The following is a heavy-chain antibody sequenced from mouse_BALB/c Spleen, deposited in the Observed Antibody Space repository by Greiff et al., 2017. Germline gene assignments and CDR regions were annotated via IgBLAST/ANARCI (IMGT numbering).Heavy chain of an antibody. J-gene: IGHJ2*01. CDR3: ARFGYDAFDY. D-gene: IGHD2-2*01. Sequence: LQQSGPELVKPGASVKISCKASGYAFSSSWMNWVKQRPGQGLEWIGRIYPGDGDTNYNGKFKGKATLTADKSSSTAYMQLSSLTSVDSAVYFCARFGYDAFDYWGQGTTLTVSS. CDR1: GYAFSSSW. V-gene: IGHV1-82*01. CDR2: IYPGDGDT.